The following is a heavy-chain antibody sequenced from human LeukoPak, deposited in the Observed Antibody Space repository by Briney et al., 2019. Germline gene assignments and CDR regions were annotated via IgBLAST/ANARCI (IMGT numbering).Heavy chain of an antibody. V-gene: IGHV3-7*05. CDR3: ARDSRWYNY. CDR2: IKQDESEK. J-gene: IGHJ4*02. CDR1: GFTFSNYW. Sequence: QTGGSLRLACAASGFTFSNYWMSWVRQAPGKGLEWVASIKQDESEKYYVDSVKGRFIISRDNAKNSLYLQMNSLRAEDTAVYYCARDSRWYNYWGQGTLVTVSS. D-gene: IGHD4-23*01.